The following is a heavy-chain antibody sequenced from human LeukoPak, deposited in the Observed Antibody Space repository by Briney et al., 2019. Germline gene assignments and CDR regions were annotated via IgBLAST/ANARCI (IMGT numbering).Heavy chain of an antibody. CDR1: GFSFNSSD. V-gene: IGHV3-23*01. CDR2: ISTSGGYT. J-gene: IGHJ4*02. CDR3: AKKPATIKFPFDN. D-gene: IGHD5-24*01. Sequence: GGSLRLSCVGSGFSFNSSDMGWVRQTPGKGVEWVSAISTSGGYTEDADSVKGRFTISRDNSQNTLFLQMNSLRAEDTAVYYCAKKPATIKFPFDNWGQGTLVTVSP.